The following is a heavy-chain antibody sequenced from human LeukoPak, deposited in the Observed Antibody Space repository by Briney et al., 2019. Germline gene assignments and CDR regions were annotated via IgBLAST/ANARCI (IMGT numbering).Heavy chain of an antibody. CDR3: ARSYFDWLLHY. V-gene: IGHV4-59*01. Sequence: SETLSLTCTVSGGSISSYYWSWIRQPSGKGLEWIGYIYYSGSTNYKSSLKSRVTISVDTSKNQFSLKLSSVTAADTAVYYCARSYFDWLLHYWGQGTLVTVSS. CDR1: GGSISSYY. D-gene: IGHD3-9*01. CDR2: IYYSGST. J-gene: IGHJ4*02.